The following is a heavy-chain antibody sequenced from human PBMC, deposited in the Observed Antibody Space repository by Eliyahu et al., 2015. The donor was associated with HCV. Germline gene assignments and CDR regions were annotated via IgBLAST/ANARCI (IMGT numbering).Heavy chain of an antibody. CDR1: GGSISSYY. J-gene: IGHJ2*01. V-gene: IGHV4-59*08. Sequence: QVQLQESGPGLVKPSETLSLTCTVSGGSISSYYWSWIRQPPGKGLEWIGYIFYSGSTNYNPSLKSRVTISVDTSKNQFSLKLSSVTAADTAVYYCARQVAYYFDGGDHWYFDLWGRGTLVTV. D-gene: IGHD3-9*01. CDR3: ARQVAYYFDGGDHWYFDL. CDR2: IFYSGST.